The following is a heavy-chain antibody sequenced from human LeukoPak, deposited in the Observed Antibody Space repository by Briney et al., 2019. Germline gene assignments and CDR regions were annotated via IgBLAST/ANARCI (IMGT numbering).Heavy chain of an antibody. CDR1: GFTFSSYS. V-gene: IGHV3-21*01. D-gene: IGHD6-6*01. Sequence: GGSLRLSCAASGFTFSSYSMNWVRQAPGKGLEWVSSISSSSSYIYYADSVKGRFTISRDNAKNSLYLQMNSLRAEDTAVYYCARDPGIAARGAFDIWGQGTVVTVSS. CDR3: ARDPGIAARGAFDI. CDR2: ISSSSSYI. J-gene: IGHJ3*02.